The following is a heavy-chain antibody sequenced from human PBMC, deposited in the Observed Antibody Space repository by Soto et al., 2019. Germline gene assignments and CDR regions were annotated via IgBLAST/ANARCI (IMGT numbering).Heavy chain of an antibody. CDR3: AKDRYLDHDSRGYLFDN. Sequence: DVQLLESGGALIHPGESLRLSCVTSGFTFKNYAMAWVRQAPGEGLEWVSSIRNTGDDTFYAASVKGRFTISRDKSGNTVYLQINSARVDDTAIYYCAKDRYLDHDSRGYLFDNWGQGTLVTVSS. V-gene: IGHV3-23*01. D-gene: IGHD3-22*01. CDR1: GFTFKNYA. CDR2: IRNTGDDT. J-gene: IGHJ4*02.